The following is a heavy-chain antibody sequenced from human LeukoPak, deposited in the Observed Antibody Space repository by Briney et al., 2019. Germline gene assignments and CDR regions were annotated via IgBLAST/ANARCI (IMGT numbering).Heavy chain of an antibody. J-gene: IGHJ4*02. D-gene: IGHD3-10*01. CDR1: GGSFSGYY. V-gene: IGHV4-34*01. CDR2: INHYGST. CDR3: ARRKINSYYGSGSYIY. Sequence: SETLSLTCGVYGGSFSGYYWTWIRQPPGKGLEWIGEINHYGSTNYNPSLKSRVTISVDTSKNQFSLNLSSVTAADTAGYYCARRKINSYYGSGSYIYWGQGTLVTVSS.